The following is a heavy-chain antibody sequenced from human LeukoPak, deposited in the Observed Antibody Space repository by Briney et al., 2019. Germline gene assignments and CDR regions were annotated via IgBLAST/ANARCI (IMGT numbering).Heavy chain of an antibody. D-gene: IGHD6-13*01. CDR1: GGSISSYY. V-gene: IGHV4-59*01. Sequence: SETLSLTCTVSGGSISSYYWSWVRQPPGKGLEWIGYIYYSGSTNYNPSLKSRVTISVDTSKNQFSLKLSSVTAADTAVYYCARDIAAAFDYWGQGTLVTVSS. J-gene: IGHJ4*02. CDR2: IYYSGST. CDR3: ARDIAAAFDY.